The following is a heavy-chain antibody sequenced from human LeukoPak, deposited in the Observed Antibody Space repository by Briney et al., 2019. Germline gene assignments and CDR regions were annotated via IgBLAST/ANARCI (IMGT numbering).Heavy chain of an antibody. J-gene: IGHJ6*03. D-gene: IGHD2-15*01. CDR2: IYTSGST. CDR3: AREVGCSGGSCYSGYYYYYMDV. Sequence: SETLSLTCTVSGGSISSSSYYWSWIRQPAGKGLEWIGRIYTSGSTNYNPSLKSRVTISVDTSKNQFSLKLSSVTAADTAVYYCAREVGCSGGSCYSGYYYYYMDVWGKGTTVTISS. CDR1: GGSISSSSYY. V-gene: IGHV4-61*02.